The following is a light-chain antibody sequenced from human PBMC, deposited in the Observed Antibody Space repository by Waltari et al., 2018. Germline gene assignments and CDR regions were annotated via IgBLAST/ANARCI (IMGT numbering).Light chain of an antibody. J-gene: IGLJ3*02. Sequence: SVRPQPPSTSGTPDPRVPAACSGSSATIGRNYVLGYQQLPGTAPKLLIYRNNQRPSGVPDRFSGSKSGTSASLAISGLRSEDEADYYCAAWDDSLSGRVFGGGTKLTVL. CDR2: RNN. V-gene: IGLV1-47*01. CDR3: AAWDDSLSGRV. CDR1: SATIGRNY.